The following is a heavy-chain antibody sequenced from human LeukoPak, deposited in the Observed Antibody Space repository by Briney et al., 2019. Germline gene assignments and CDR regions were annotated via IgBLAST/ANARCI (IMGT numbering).Heavy chain of an antibody. CDR2: IDYIGTT. CDR1: GGSISSTSSY. D-gene: IGHD3-10*01. J-gene: IGHJ5*02. CDR3: ARVYGSGSYYWFDP. Sequence: SETLSLTCTVSGGSISSTSSYWGWIRQAPGKGLEWIGSIDYIGTTDYNPSLASRVTISADTSKRQSSLQLNSVTAADTAVYYCARVYGSGSYYWFDPWGQGTLVTVSS. V-gene: IGHV4-39*01.